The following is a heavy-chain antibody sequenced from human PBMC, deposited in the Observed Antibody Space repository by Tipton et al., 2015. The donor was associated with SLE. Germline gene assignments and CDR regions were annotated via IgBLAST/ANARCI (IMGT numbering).Heavy chain of an antibody. CDR1: GASISSFY. Sequence: TLSLTCTVSGASISSFYWSWIRQPPGKGLEWIGYLYYTGSTTYNPSPKSRATTLVDTSKNQFSLKLSSVTAADTAVYYCARRGVAAMDVWGQGTTVTASS. J-gene: IGHJ6*02. CDR3: ARRGVAAMDV. V-gene: IGHV4-59*08. D-gene: IGHD3-10*01. CDR2: LYYTGST.